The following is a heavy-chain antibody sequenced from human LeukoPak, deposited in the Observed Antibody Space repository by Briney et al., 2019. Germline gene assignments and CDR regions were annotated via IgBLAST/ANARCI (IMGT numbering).Heavy chain of an antibody. CDR1: GYTCTSYD. Sequence: GASVKVSCKASGYTCTSYDSSWVRQGTGQGLGWMGWMNHNSGNTGYAQKFQGRVTLPRNTSISTAYMELSSLRSEDTAVYYCPRGGLGWELVDALHIWPQDTMVTVSS. V-gene: IGHV1-8*03. CDR2: MNHNSGNT. CDR3: PRGGLGWELVDALHI. J-gene: IGHJ3*02. D-gene: IGHD1-26*01.